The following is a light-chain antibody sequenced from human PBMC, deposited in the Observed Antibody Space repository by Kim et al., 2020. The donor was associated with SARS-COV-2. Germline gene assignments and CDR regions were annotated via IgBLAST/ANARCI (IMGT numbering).Light chain of an antibody. Sequence: GQSLSISCTGASSDVGGYNYVSWYQHHSGKAPKLMIYDVNKRPSGVSNRFSGSKSGNTASLTISGLQAEDEADYYCSSYSSSSTWVFGGGTQLTVL. V-gene: IGLV2-14*03. CDR1: SSDVGGYNY. CDR3: SSYSSSSTWV. J-gene: IGLJ3*02. CDR2: DVN.